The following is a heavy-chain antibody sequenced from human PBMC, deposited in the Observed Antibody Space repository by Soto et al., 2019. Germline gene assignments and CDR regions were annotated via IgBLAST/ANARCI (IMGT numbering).Heavy chain of an antibody. V-gene: IGHV4-34*01. CDR1: GGSFSGYY. J-gene: IGHJ4*02. D-gene: IGHD3-16*02. CDR2: INHSGST. CDR3: ARGVNYDYVWGSYRYYYFDY. Sequence: SETLSLTCAVYGGSFSGYYWSWIRQPPGKGLEWIGEINHSGSTNYNPSLKSRVTISVDTFKNQFSLKLSSVTAADTAVYYCARGVNYDYVWGSYRYYYFDYWGQGTLVTVSS.